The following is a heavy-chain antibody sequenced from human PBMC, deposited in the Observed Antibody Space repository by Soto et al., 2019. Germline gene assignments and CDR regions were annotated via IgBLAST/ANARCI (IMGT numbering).Heavy chain of an antibody. Sequence: PRGSLRLSCAASGFTFNSYGMHWVRQAPGKGLEWVAVISYDGSNKYYADSVKGRFTISRDNSKNTLYLQMNSLRAEDTAVYYCAKDQRYDSSALDNFDYWGQGTLVTVSS. CDR1: GFTFNSYG. CDR2: ISYDGSNK. D-gene: IGHD3-22*01. V-gene: IGHV3-30*18. CDR3: AKDQRYDSSALDNFDY. J-gene: IGHJ4*02.